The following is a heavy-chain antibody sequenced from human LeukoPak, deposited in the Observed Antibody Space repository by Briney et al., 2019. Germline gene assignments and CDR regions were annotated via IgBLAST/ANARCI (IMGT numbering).Heavy chain of an antibody. Sequence: PGGSLRLSCAASGFTFSSYGMHWVRQAPGKGLEWVAVISYDGSNKYYADSVKGRFTISRDNSKNTLYLQMNSLRAEDTAVYYCAKDSSRYYDFWSGYYTPLYWGQGTLVTVSS. J-gene: IGHJ4*02. CDR2: ISYDGSNK. CDR3: AKDSSRYYDFWSGYYTPLY. D-gene: IGHD3-3*01. V-gene: IGHV3-30*18. CDR1: GFTFSSYG.